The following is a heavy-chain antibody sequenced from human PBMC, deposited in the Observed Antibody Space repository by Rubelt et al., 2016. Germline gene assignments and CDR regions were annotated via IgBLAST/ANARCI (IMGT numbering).Heavy chain of an antibody. CDR1: GGSFSGYY. D-gene: IGHD3-10*01. CDR2: INHSGSP. V-gene: IGHV4-34*01. CDR3: ARHVYYGSENWFDP. Sequence: QVQLQQWGAGLLKPSETLSLTCAVYGGSFSGYYWSWIRQPPGKGLEWIGEINHSGSPNYNPSLKIRFTISLATSKNQFSLKLSSVTAADTAVYYWARHVYYGSENWFDPWGQGTLVTVSS. J-gene: IGHJ5*02.